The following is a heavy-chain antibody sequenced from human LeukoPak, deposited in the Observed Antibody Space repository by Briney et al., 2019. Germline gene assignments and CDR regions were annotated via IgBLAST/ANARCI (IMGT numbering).Heavy chain of an antibody. CDR1: GFTFSTSN. V-gene: IGHV3-48*02. CDR3: ARDVISATDGDY. D-gene: IGHD6-13*01. CDR2: ISRSSSTI. Sequence: GGSLRLSRAASGFTFSTSNMNWVRQAPGKGLEWVSYISRSSSTIYYADSVKGRFTMSRDNAKNSLYLQMNSLRDEDTAVYYCARDVISATDGDYWGQGTLVTVSS. J-gene: IGHJ4*02.